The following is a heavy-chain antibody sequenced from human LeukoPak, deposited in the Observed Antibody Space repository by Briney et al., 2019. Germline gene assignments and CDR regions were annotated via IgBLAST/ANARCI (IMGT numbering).Heavy chain of an antibody. V-gene: IGHV3-23*01. J-gene: IGHJ4*02. Sequence: GGSLRLSCAASGFTFSSYAMSWVRQAPGKELEWVSAISGSGGSTYYADSVKGRFTISRDNSKNTLYLQMNSLRAEDTAVYYCAKPPGIFGVVLQDYWGQGTLVTVSS. D-gene: IGHD3-3*01. CDR1: GFTFSSYA. CDR2: ISGSGGST. CDR3: AKPPGIFGVVLQDY.